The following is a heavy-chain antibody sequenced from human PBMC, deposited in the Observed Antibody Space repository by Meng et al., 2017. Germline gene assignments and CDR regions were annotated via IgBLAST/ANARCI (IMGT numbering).Heavy chain of an antibody. CDR1: GGSFSGYY. V-gene: IGHV4-34*01. J-gene: IGHJ5*02. CDR2: INHSGST. CDR3: ARGLILEQQLTWGDWFDP. Sequence: QVHLQQLGDGLLKPSETLSLTCAVYGGSFSGYYWSWIRQPPGKGLEWIGEINHSGSTNYNPSLKSRVTISVDASKNQFSLKLSSVTAADTAVYYCARGLILEQQLTWGDWFDPWGQGTLVTVSS. D-gene: IGHD6-13*01.